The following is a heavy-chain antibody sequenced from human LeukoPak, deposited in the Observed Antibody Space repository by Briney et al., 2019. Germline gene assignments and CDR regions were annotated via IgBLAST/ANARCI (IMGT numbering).Heavy chain of an antibody. J-gene: IGHJ4*02. V-gene: IGHV4-39*01. Sequence: SETLSLTCTVSGGSISSNNYYWSWIRQPPGREMEWIASINYGGTTYYNPSLKSRVTISVDTSKNQFSLKLNSVTAADTAVYYCTRGAVVRGVNPTYWGQGSLVTVSS. CDR3: TRGAVVRGVNPTY. D-gene: IGHD3-10*01. CDR2: INYGGTT. CDR1: GGSISSNNYY.